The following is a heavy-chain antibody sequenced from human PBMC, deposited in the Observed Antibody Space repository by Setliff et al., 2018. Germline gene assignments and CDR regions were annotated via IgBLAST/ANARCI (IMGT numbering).Heavy chain of an antibody. D-gene: IGHD1-26*01. CDR3: ASAVWEFLY. Sequence: GASVKVSCKASGYAFFGYFMNWVRQAPGQGLEWMGWINPGNGDTHYAEKFQGRVTMTRDTSISTAYMELSSLRSDDTAIYYCASAVWEFLYWGQGALVTVSS. CDR2: INPGNGDT. V-gene: IGHV1-2*02. CDR1: GYAFFGYF. J-gene: IGHJ4*01.